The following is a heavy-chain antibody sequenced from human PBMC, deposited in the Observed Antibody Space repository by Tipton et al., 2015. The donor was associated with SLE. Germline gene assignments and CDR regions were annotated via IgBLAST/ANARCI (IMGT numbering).Heavy chain of an antibody. Sequence: TLSLTCTVSGGSVSSGGYSWSWIRQPPGKGLEWIGEINHSGSTNYNPSLKSRVTISVDTSKNQFSLKLSSVTAADTAVYYCARLGVDTAMAGDYWGQGTLVTVSS. V-gene: IGHV4-30-2*01. D-gene: IGHD5-18*01. CDR3: ARLGVDTAMAGDY. CDR2: INHSGST. J-gene: IGHJ4*02. CDR1: GGSVSSGGYS.